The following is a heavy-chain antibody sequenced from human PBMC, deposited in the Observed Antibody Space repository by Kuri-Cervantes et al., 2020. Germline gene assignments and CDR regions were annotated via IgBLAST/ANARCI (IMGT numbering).Heavy chain of an antibody. V-gene: IGHV3-30-3*01. CDR1: GFTFSSYA. J-gene: IGHJ4*02. CDR3: ATDSRRFGY. CDR2: ISYDGSNK. Sequence: GGSLRLSCAASGFTFSSYAMHWVRQAPGKGLEWVAVISYDGSNKYYADSVKGRFTISRDNSKNTLYLQMNSLRAEDTAVYYCATDSRRFGYWGQGTLVTVSS.